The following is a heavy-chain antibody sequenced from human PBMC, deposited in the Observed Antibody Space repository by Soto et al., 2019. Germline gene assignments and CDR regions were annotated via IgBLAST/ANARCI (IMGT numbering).Heavy chain of an antibody. Sequence: SETLSLTCTVSGGPIRSSSHYWGWIRQSPGTGLEWIGSIDESGDFYYNPSLKSRVTISVDTSKNQFSLILSSVSAADTAVYYCARDAIRGSAAMKTYWGLGTLVTVSS. V-gene: IGHV4-39*02. CDR3: ARDAIRGSAAMKTY. CDR1: GGPIRSSSHY. CDR2: IDESGDF. J-gene: IGHJ4*02.